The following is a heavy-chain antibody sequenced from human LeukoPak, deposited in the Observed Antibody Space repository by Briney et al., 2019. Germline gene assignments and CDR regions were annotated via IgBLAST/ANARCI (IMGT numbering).Heavy chain of an antibody. CDR2: ICGDGVRA. CDR1: GFTFDDYG. V-gene: IGHV3-43*02. J-gene: IGHJ4*02. Sequence: GGSLRLSCAASGFTFDDYGMHWVRQVPGKGLEWLSVICGDGVRAYYAGSVKGRFTVSRDTSKNSLYLQMNRLRTEDTALYYCAKEKYSSSFSGFDYWGQGTLVTVSS. D-gene: IGHD6-13*01. CDR3: AKEKYSSSFSGFDY.